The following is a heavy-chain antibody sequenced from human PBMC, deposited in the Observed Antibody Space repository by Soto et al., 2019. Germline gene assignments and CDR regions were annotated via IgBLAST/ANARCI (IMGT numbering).Heavy chain of an antibody. J-gene: IGHJ6*02. D-gene: IGHD4-17*01. CDR2: IYRTGGT. Sequence: SETLSLTCTVSGGSVSSANYYWSWIRQPPGKGLEWIGYIYRTGGTKYNPSLKSRVTISIDTSKNQFSLKLSSVTAADTAVYYCARAAYDYGDYGQYNYYSGMDVWGQGTKVTVSS. CDR1: GGSVSSANYY. V-gene: IGHV4-61*01. CDR3: ARAAYDYGDYGQYNYYSGMDV.